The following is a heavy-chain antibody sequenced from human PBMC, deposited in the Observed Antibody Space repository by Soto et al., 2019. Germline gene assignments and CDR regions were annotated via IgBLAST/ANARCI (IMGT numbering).Heavy chain of an antibody. Sequence: EVQLVESGGGLVQPGGSLRLSCAASGFTFSSYWMSWVRQAPGKGLGWVANIKQDGSEKYYVDSVKGRFTISRDNAKNSLYLQMNSLRAEDTAVYYCAREGYDFWSCMDVWGQGTTVTVSS. CDR1: GFTFSSYW. CDR3: AREGYDFWSCMDV. V-gene: IGHV3-7*03. J-gene: IGHJ6*02. CDR2: IKQDGSEK. D-gene: IGHD3-3*01.